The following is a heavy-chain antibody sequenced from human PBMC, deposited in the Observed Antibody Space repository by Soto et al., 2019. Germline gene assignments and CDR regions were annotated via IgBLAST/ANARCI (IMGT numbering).Heavy chain of an antibody. V-gene: IGHV3-21*01. CDR2: ISSSSSYI. Sequence: GSLRLSCAASGFTFSTYSMTWVRQAPGKGLEWVSSISSSSSYIYYADSVKGRFTISRDNAKNSLYLQMNSLRAEDTAVYYCARDTIHDAFDIWGQGTMVTVSS. CDR1: GFTFSTYS. D-gene: IGHD3-3*01. J-gene: IGHJ3*02. CDR3: ARDTIHDAFDI.